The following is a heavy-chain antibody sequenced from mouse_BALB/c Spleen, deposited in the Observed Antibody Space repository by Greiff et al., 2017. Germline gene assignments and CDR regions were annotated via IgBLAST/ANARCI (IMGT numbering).Heavy chain of an antibody. J-gene: IGHJ1*01. CDR3: AGGDWYFDV. V-gene: IGHV14-3*02. CDR1: GFNIIDTY. Sequence: EVQLVESGAELVKPGASVKFSCTASGFNIIDTYMHWVKQRPEQGLEWIGRIDPANGNTKYDPKFQGKATIAADTSSNTAYLQLSSLTSEDTAVYYCAGGDWYFDVWGEGTTVTVSS. CDR2: IDPANGNT.